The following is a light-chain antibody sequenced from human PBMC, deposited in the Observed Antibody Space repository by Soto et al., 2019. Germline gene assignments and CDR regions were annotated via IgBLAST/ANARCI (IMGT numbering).Light chain of an antibody. CDR3: SSYRNGPALV. V-gene: IGLV2-14*01. Sequence: QSALTQPASVSGSPGQSITISCTGTSSDVGGYNYVSWYQQHPGKAPKLLIFEVSNRPSGVSNRFSGSKSGNTASLTISGLQAEDEADYYCSSYRNGPALVFGGGTKVTVL. J-gene: IGLJ3*02. CDR2: EVS. CDR1: SSDVGGYNY.